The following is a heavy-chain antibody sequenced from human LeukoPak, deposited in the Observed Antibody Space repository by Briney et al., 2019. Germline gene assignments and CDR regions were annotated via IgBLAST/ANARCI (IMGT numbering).Heavy chain of an antibody. Sequence: GGSLRLSCAASGFTFSSYAMSWVSQAPGKGLEWVGRSRNKANSYTTEYAASVKGRFTISRDDSKNSLSLQMNSLKTGDTAVYYCARASRSGSYFFYWGQGTLVTVSS. CDR3: ARASRSGSYFFY. V-gene: IGHV3-72*01. CDR1: GFTFSSYA. CDR2: SRNKANSYTT. J-gene: IGHJ4*02. D-gene: IGHD1-26*01.